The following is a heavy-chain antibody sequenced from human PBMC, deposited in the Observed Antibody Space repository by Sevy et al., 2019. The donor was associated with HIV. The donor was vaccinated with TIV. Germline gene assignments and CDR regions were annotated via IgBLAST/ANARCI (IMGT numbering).Heavy chain of an antibody. V-gene: IGHV5-51*01. CDR3: ARISSSPRAYYYYFGMDV. CDR2: IYPGDSGT. J-gene: IGHJ6*02. D-gene: IGHD6-6*01. CDR1: EYNFTNYW. Sequence: GESLKISCKGSEYNFTNYWIGWVRQMPGKGLELMGIIYPGDSGTRYSPSFQDQVTISADKSISTAYLQWSSLKASDTAMYYCARISSSPRAYYYYFGMDVWGQGTTVTVSS.